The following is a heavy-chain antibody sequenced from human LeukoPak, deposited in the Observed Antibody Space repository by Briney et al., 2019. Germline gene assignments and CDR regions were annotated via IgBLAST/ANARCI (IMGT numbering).Heavy chain of an antibody. CDR3: ARAEKQVALDAFDI. CDR1: GGSISSYY. J-gene: IGHJ3*02. V-gene: IGHV4-4*07. CDR2: INTSGST. Sequence: PSETLSPTCTVSGGSISSYYWSWIRQSAGKGLEWIGRINTSGSTNYNPSLKSRVTMSLDTSKNQLSLKLRSVTAADTAVYYCARAEKQVALDAFDIWGQGTMVTVSS.